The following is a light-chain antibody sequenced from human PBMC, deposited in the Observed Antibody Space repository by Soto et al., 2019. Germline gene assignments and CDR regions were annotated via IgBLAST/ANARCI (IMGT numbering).Light chain of an antibody. CDR2: GAS. CDR1: QSFNSIY. J-gene: IGKJ4*01. V-gene: IGKV3-20*01. Sequence: EIVMTQSPDTLSLSPGERATLSCRASQSFNSIYLAWYQQKPGQAPRLLIYGASSRATGIPDRFSGSGSGTDFTLTISRLEPEDFAVYYCQQYGSSPPLSFGGGTKVDIK. CDR3: QQYGSSPPLS.